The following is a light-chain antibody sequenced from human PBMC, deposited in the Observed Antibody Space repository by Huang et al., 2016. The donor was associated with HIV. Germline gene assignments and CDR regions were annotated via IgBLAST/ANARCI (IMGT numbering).Light chain of an antibody. CDR3: QQRNNWPPWT. J-gene: IGKJ1*01. Sequence: EIVLTQSPATLSLSPGEGATLSCRASQSIGSSLAWYQQRPGQAPRLLIYDASSRATGIPARFSGRGSGTDFTLTISSLEPEDFAVYYCQQRNNWPPWTFGQGTKVELK. V-gene: IGKV3-11*01. CDR2: DAS. CDR1: QSIGSS.